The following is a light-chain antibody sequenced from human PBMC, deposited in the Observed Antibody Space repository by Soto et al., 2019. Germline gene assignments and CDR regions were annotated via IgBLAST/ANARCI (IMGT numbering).Light chain of an antibody. CDR2: DVN. CDR1: TTDVSDSNF. V-gene: IGLV2-11*01. CDR3: SSYGGAFDVA. J-gene: IGLJ2*01. Sequence: QSALTQPRSVSGSPGESVTISCTGATTDVSDSNFVSWYQHHPGTAPKLMIFDVNKRPSDVPDRFSGSKSGNTASLTISWLQVEDEADYYRSSYGGAFDVAFGGGTKLTVL.